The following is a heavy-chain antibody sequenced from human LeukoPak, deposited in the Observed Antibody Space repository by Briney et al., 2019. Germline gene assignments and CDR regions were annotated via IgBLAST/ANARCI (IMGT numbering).Heavy chain of an antibody. CDR1: GFTLSNYG. Sequence: GGSLRLSCAASGFTLSNYGMHWVRQAPGKGLEWVAFIRYDGGKKYYADSVKGRLTISRDNSKNTLYLQMSSLRVEDSAVYYCARHEPYYDYVWGSYRVEGPDYWGQGTLVTVSS. CDR2: IRYDGGKK. CDR3: ARHEPYYDYVWGSYRVEGPDY. D-gene: IGHD3-16*02. J-gene: IGHJ4*02. V-gene: IGHV3-30*02.